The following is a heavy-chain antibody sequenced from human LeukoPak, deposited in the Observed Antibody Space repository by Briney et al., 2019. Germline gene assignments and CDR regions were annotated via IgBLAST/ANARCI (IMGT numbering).Heavy chain of an antibody. CDR2: IYYSGST. V-gene: IGHV4-59*08. Sequence: SETLSLTCTVSGGSISSYYWSWIRQPPGKGLEWIGYIYYSGSTNYNPSLKSRVTIPVDTSKNQFSLRLTSVTAADTAVYYCARQGTITYAYFDYWSQGTLVTVSS. CDR1: GGSISSYY. J-gene: IGHJ4*02. D-gene: IGHD2-2*01. CDR3: ARQGTITYAYFDY.